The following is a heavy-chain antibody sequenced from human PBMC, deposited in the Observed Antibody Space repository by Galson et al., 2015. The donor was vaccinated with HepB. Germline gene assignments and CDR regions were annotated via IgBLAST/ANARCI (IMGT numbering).Heavy chain of an antibody. D-gene: IGHD5-24*01. J-gene: IGHJ4*02. CDR2: IKSKTDGGTT. CDR1: GFTFSNAW. V-gene: IGHV3-15*01. CDR3: TTSLKGRITKQ. Sequence: SLRLSCAASGFTFSNAWMSRVRQAPGKGLEWVGRIKSKTDGGTTDYAAPVKGRFTISRDDSKNTLYLQMNSLKTEDTAVYYCTTSLKGRITKQWGQGTLVTVSS.